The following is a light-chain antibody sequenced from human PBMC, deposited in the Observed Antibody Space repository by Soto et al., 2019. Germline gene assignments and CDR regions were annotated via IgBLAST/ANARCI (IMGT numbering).Light chain of an antibody. Sequence: DIQMTQSPSTLSASVGDRVTITCRASQSISTWLAWYQQKPGKAPNLLIYKASSLQSGVPSRFSGSGSGTDFTLPISSLQPDDFATYYCQQYNSYSITFGQGKRLEIK. CDR2: KAS. CDR3: QQYNSYSIT. J-gene: IGKJ5*01. CDR1: QSISTW. V-gene: IGKV1-5*03.